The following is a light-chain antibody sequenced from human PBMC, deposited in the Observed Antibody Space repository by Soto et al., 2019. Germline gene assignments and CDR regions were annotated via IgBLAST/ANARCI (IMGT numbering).Light chain of an antibody. V-gene: IGLV1-51*01. CDR3: ATWDFSLHVLV. CDR2: DNY. J-gene: IGLJ2*01. CDR1: SSNIGDGY. Sequence: QSVLTQPPSVSAAPSQRITIPCSGSSSNIGDGYVSWYQQLPGKAPRLLIYDNYKRPSGIPDRFSGSKSGTSATLAITGLQTGNGADYYCATWDFSLHVLVFGGGTQLTVL.